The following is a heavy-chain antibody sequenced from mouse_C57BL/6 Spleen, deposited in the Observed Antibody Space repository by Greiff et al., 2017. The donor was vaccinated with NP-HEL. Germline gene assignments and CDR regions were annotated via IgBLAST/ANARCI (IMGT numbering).Heavy chain of an antibody. CDR2: IYPRDGST. D-gene: IGHD2-10*01. CDR1: GYTFTDHT. J-gene: IGHJ2*01. V-gene: IGHV1-78*01. Sequence: VQLQQSDAELVKPGASVKISCKVSGYTFTDHTIHWMKQRPEQGLEWIGYIYPRDGSTMYNEKFKGKATLTADKSSSTAYMQRNSLTSEDYAVDFCARWAYYGNYVDYWGQGTTLTVSS. CDR3: ARWAYYGNYVDY.